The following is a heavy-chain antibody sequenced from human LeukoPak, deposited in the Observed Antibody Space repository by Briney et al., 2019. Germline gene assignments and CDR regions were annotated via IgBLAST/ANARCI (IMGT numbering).Heavy chain of an antibody. CDR2: INPSGGST. CDR3: ARESRPLNFQH. Sequence: ASVKVSCKASGYTFTSYYMHWVRQAPGQGLEWMGIINPSGGSTSYAQKFQGRVTMTRDMSTSTVYMELSSLRSEDTAVYYCARESRPLNFQHWGQGTLVTVSS. J-gene: IGHJ1*01. CDR1: GYTFTSYY. V-gene: IGHV1-46*01.